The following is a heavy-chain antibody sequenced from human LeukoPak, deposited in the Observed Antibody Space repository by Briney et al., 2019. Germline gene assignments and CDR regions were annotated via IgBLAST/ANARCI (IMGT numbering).Heavy chain of an antibody. V-gene: IGHV3-30*02. CDR3: AKDVGWFGELSALFDP. Sequence: PGGSLRLSCAASGFTFSSFGMHWVRQAPGQGLEWVAFILYDGTNKYYADSVKGRFTISRDNSKNTLYLQMNSLRAEDTAVYYCAKDVGWFGELSALFDPWGQGTLVTVSS. CDR2: ILYDGTNK. D-gene: IGHD3-10*01. CDR1: GFTFSSFG. J-gene: IGHJ5*02.